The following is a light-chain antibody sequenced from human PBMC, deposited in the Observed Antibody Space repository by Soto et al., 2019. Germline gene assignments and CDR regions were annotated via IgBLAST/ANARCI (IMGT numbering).Light chain of an antibody. V-gene: IGLV4-60*02. Sequence: QLVLTQSSSASASLGSSVKLTCTLSSGHSSYIIAWHQQQPGKAPRYLMKLEGSGSYNKGSGVPDRFSGSSSGADRYLTISNLQVEYEADYYCETWDSNTHTVFGGGTQLTVL. J-gene: IGLJ3*02. CDR2: LEGSGSY. CDR3: ETWDSNTHTV. CDR1: SGHSSYI.